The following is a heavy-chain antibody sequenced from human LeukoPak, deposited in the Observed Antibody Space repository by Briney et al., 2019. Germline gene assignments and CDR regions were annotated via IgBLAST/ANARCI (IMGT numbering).Heavy chain of an antibody. CDR2: ISGSGGST. CDR1: GFTFSSYS. CDR3: AKENSLGASVFPRHPFDY. Sequence: PGGSLRLSCAASGFTFSSYSMNWVRQAPGKGLEWVSAISGSGGSTYYADSVKGRFTISRDNSKNTLYLQMNSLRAEDTAVYYCAKENSLGASVFPRHPFDYWGQGTLVTVSS. J-gene: IGHJ4*02. D-gene: IGHD1-14*01. V-gene: IGHV3-23*01.